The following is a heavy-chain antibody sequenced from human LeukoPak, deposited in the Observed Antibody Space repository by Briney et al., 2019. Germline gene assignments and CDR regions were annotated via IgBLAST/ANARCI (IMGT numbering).Heavy chain of an antibody. CDR1: GYTFTSYD. V-gene: IGHV1-8*01. Sequence: GASVKVSCKASGYTFTSYDINWVRQATGQGLEWMGWMNPNSGNTGYAQKFQGRVTMTRNTSIGTAYMELSSLRSEDTAVYYCARVSSPMGWFDPWGQGTLVTVSS. CDR2: MNPNSGNT. D-gene: IGHD6-13*01. CDR3: ARVSSPMGWFDP. J-gene: IGHJ5*02.